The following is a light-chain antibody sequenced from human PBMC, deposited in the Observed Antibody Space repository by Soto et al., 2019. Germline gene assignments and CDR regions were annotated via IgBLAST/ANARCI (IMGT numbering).Light chain of an antibody. CDR3: SSYAAGSIYV. V-gene: IGLV2-14*01. J-gene: IGLJ1*01. Sequence: QSALTQPASVSGSPGQSITISCTATSSDVGYYNYVSWFQQHPGKAPKLMIYEVVNRPSGVSIRFSGSKSGDTASLTITGLQAEDEADYYCSSYAAGSIYVFGTGTKLTVL. CDR1: SSDVGYYNY. CDR2: EVV.